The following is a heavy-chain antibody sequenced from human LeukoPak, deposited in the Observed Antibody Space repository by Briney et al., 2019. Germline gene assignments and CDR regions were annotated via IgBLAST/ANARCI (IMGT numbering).Heavy chain of an antibody. J-gene: IGHJ5*01. CDR3: ARGFELITFGGAIGNMNWFDS. D-gene: IGHD3-16*02. CDR2: ISCSTTYI. CDR1: GFTFSTYA. Sequence: GGSERLSCTASGFTFSTYAMNWVRQAPGKGLEWVSSISCSTTYIYYADTVKGRFAISRDTTKNSLYLQMYSLRAEDTAVYYCARGFELITFGGAIGNMNWFDSWGQGTMVTVSS. V-gene: IGHV3-21*04.